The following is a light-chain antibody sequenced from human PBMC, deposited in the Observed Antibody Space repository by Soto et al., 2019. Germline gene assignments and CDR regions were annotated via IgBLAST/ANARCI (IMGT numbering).Light chain of an antibody. V-gene: IGLV2-11*01. J-gene: IGLJ2*01. CDR1: SSDVGGYNY. CDR2: DVS. Sequence: QSVLTQPRSVSGSPGQSVTISCTGTSSDVGGYNYVSWYQQHPGKAPKLMIYDVSKRPSAVPDRFSGYKSGNTASLTISGLQAEDEADYYCCSYAGSYTVVFGGGTKLTVL. CDR3: CSYAGSYTVV.